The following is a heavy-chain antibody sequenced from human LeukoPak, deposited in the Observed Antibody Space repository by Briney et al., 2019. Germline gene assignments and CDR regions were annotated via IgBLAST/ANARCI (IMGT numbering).Heavy chain of an antibody. CDR2: ISGSGGST. V-gene: IGHV3-23*01. J-gene: IGHJ4*02. Sequence: GGSLRLSCAASGFTFSSYAMSWVRQAPGKGLEWVSSISGSGGSTYYADSVKGRFTISRDNSKNTLYLQMNSLRAEDTAAYYCAREAYYYDSSGYYHPFDYWGQGTLVTVSS. CDR1: GFTFSSYA. D-gene: IGHD3-22*01. CDR3: AREAYYYDSSGYYHPFDY.